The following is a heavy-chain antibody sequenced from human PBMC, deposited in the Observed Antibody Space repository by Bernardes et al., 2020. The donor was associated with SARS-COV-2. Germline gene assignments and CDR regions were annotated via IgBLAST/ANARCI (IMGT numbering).Heavy chain of an antibody. J-gene: IGHJ4*02. Sequence: GGSLRLSCAASGFSFNTYAMTWVRQAPGKGLEWVSWISPGGGRTLYADSVRGRFTISRDSFNSTVYLQMTGLRADDTAIYYCARAVPWPRMTVAFWGQGALVTVSS. V-gene: IGHV3-23*01. CDR2: ISPGGGRT. CDR1: GFSFNTYA. D-gene: IGHD2-8*01. CDR3: ARAVPWPRMTVAF.